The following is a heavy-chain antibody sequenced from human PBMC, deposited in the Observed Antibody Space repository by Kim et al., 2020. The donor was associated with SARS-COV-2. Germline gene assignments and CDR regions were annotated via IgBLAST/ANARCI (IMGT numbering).Heavy chain of an antibody. Sequence: ASVKVSCKASGYTFTSYGISWVRQAPGQGLEWMGWISAYNGNTNYAQKLQGRVTMTTDTSTSTAYMELRSLRSDDTAVYYCARGYDFWSGYSAPREPFDYWGQGTLVTVSS. V-gene: IGHV1-18*01. D-gene: IGHD3-3*01. CDR1: GYTFTSYG. CDR2: ISAYNGNT. CDR3: ARGYDFWSGYSAPREPFDY. J-gene: IGHJ4*02.